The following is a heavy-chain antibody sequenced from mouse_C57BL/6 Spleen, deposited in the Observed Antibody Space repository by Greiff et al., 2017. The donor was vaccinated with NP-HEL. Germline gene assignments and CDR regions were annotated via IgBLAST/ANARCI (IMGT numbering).Heavy chain of an antibody. CDR2: IHPNSGST. V-gene: IGHV1-64*01. CDR1: GYTFTSYW. D-gene: IGHD1-1*01. J-gene: IGHJ1*03. Sequence: QVQLQQPGAELVKPGASVKLSCKASGYTFTSYWMHWVKQRPGQGLEWIGMIHPNSGSTNYNEKFKSKATLTVDKSSSTAYMQLSSLTSEDSAVYYCASRGGPYYGSSYGYFDVWGTGTTVTVSS. CDR3: ASRGGPYYGSSYGYFDV.